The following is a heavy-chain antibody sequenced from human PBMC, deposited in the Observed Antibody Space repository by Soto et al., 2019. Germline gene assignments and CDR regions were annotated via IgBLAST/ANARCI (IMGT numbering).Heavy chain of an antibody. CDR3: ARERGSYGYYYGMDV. Sequence: SETLSLTCTVSGGSISSGGYYWSWIRQHPGKGLEWIGYIYYSGSTYYNPSLKSRVTMSVDTSKNQFSLKLSSVTAADTAVYYCARERGSYGYYYGMDVWGQGTTVTVSS. V-gene: IGHV4-31*03. D-gene: IGHD1-26*01. J-gene: IGHJ6*02. CDR2: IYYSGST. CDR1: GGSISSGGYY.